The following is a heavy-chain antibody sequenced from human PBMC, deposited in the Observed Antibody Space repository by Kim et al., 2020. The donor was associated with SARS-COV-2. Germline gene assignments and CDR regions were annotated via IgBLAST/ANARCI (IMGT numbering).Heavy chain of an antibody. CDR3: ARRATYCSGGSCYSGLDY. J-gene: IGHJ4*02. V-gene: IGHV3-13*01. D-gene: IGHD2-15*01. Sequence: KGRFTISRENAKNSLYLQMNSLRAGDTAVYYCARRATYCSGGSCYSGLDYWGQGTLVTVSS.